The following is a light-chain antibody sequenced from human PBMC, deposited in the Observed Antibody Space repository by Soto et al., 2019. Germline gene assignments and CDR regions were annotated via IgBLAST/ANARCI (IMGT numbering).Light chain of an antibody. Sequence: EVVLTQSPGSLSLSPGERATLSCRASQSISRTFVAWYQQKPGQAPRLLIYGASNRATGIPDRFSGSGSGADFTLTISGLEPEDFAVYYCQQYGRSAYTFGQGTRLAIK. J-gene: IGKJ2*01. CDR2: GAS. V-gene: IGKV3-20*01. CDR3: QQYGRSAYT. CDR1: QSISRTF.